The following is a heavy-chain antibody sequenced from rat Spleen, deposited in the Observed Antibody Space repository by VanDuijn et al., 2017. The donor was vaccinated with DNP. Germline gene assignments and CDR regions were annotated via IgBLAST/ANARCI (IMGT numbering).Heavy chain of an antibody. CDR3: TTGAGSP. Sequence: EVQVVQSGGGLVQPGRSLKLSCAASGFTFSNYGMAWVRQAPTKGLEWVASITNSGGSIYYRDSLKGRITISRDNAKSTLYLQMDSLRSEDTATYYCTTGAGSPWGQGTSVTVSS. J-gene: IGHJ4*01. V-gene: IGHV5-27*01. CDR2: ITNSGGSI. CDR1: GFTFSNYG. D-gene: IGHD1-4*01.